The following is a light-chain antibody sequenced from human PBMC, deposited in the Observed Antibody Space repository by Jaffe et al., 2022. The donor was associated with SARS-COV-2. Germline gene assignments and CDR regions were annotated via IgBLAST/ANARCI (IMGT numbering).Light chain of an antibody. CDR2: WAS. Sequence: DILVTQSPDSLAVSLGERATINCKTSQSVLYSSNKRNYLAWFQQKPGQSPKLLIYWASTRESGVPDRFSGSGSGTDFTLTISSLQAEDVAVYYCQQYYTTPTWTFGQGTKVEIK. CDR1: QSVLYSSNKRNY. CDR3: QQYYTTPTWT. J-gene: IGKJ1*01. V-gene: IGKV4-1*01.